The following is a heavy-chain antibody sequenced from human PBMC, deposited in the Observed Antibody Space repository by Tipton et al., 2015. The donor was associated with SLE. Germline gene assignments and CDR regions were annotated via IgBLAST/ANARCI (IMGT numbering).Heavy chain of an antibody. V-gene: IGHV3-23*01. Sequence: GSLRLSCAASGFTFSSYAMSWVRQAPGKGLEWVSAISGSGGSTYYADSVKGRFTISRDNSKNTLYLQMNSLRAEDTAVYYCAAVAGRVTTTGYYGMDVWGQGTTVTVSS. J-gene: IGHJ6*02. D-gene: IGHD4-17*01. CDR3: AAVAGRVTTTGYYGMDV. CDR2: ISGSGGST. CDR1: GFTFSSYA.